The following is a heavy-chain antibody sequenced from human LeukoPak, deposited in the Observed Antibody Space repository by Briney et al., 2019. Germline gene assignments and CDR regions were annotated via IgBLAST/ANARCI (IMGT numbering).Heavy chain of an antibody. D-gene: IGHD6-19*01. CDR2: VSYSGST. Sequence: SETLSLTCTVSGVSMRTYYWSWIRQPPGKGLEWIGYVSYSGSTDYNPSLKSRLTISIDASETQFSLKLTSVTAADTAIYYCASQGSDSGWFYFWGQGTLVTVSS. CDR3: ASQGSDSGWFYF. V-gene: IGHV4-59*08. J-gene: IGHJ4*02. CDR1: GVSMRTYY.